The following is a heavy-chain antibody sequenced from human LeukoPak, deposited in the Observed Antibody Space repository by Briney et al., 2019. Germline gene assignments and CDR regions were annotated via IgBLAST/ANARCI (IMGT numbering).Heavy chain of an antibody. D-gene: IGHD2-15*01. CDR2: INHSGST. J-gene: IGHJ4*02. Sequence: PSETLSLTCAVYGGSFSGYYWSWIRQPPGKGLEWIGEINHSGSTNYNPSLKSRVTISVDTSKNQFSLKLSSVTAADTAVYYCARGGDCSGGSCYGEYYFDYWGQGTLVTVSS. CDR3: ARGGDCSGGSCYGEYYFDY. V-gene: IGHV4-34*01. CDR1: GGSFSGYY.